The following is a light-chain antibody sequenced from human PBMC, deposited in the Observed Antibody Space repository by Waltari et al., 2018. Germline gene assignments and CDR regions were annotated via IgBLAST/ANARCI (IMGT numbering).Light chain of an antibody. V-gene: IGKV1-27*01. CDR2: AAS. CDR1: QDISNY. J-gene: IGKJ4*01. CDR3: QKYSSAPLT. Sequence: DIQMTQSPSSLPASAGDGVIITCRASQDISNYLAWYQQKPGKVPKLLIYAASTFQSGVPSRFSGSGSGTDFTLTISSLQPEDVATYYCQKYSSAPLTFGGGTKVEIK.